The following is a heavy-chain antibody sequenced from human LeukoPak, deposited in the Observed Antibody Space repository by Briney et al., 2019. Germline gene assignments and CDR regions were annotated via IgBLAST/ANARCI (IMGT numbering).Heavy chain of an antibody. CDR3: ARLAYNWILDY. Sequence: PSETLSLTCTVSGGSISSYYWSWIRQPPGKGLEWIGYIYYSGSSDYNPSLKSRVTISVDTSKNQFSLRLSSVTAADTAVYYCARLAYNWILDYWGQGTLVTVSS. CDR2: IYYSGSS. D-gene: IGHD1-20*01. CDR1: GGSISSYY. J-gene: IGHJ4*02. V-gene: IGHV4-59*08.